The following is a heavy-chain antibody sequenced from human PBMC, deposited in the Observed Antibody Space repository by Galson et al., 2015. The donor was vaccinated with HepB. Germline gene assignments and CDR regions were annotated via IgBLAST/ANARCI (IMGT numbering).Heavy chain of an antibody. Sequence: SLRLSCAASGFTFSDYYMSWIRQAPGKGLEWVSYISSSSSTIYYADSVKGRFTISRDNAKNSLYLQMNSLRAEDTAVYYCARDRFGRTYYYGSESPSCFVYWGQGTLAPVSS. J-gene: IGHJ4*02. CDR2: ISSSSSTI. CDR3: ARDRFGRTYYYGSESPSCFVY. V-gene: IGHV3-11*04. D-gene: IGHD3-10*01. CDR1: GFTFSDYY.